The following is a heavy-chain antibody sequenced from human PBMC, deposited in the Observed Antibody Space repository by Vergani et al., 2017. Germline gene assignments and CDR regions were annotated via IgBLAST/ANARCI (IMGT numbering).Heavy chain of an antibody. V-gene: IGHV7-4-1*02. CDR2: FNTNTGNP. CDR1: GSTFTTYA. Sequence: QVQLVQSGSELKKPGASVKASCKASGSTFTTYAMTWLRQAPGQGFEWLGWFNTNTGNPTYAQGFTGRFVFSLDTSVSTAYLQITSLKAEDTAVYYCARESGYYDSSGYYYHLYGMDVWGQGTTVTVSS. CDR3: ARESGYYDSSGYYYHLYGMDV. J-gene: IGHJ6*02. D-gene: IGHD3-22*01.